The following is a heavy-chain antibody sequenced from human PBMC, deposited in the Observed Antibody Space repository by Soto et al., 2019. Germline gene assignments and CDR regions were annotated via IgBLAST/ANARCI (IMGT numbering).Heavy chain of an antibody. CDR1: GGSISSSSYY. Sequence: PSETLSLTCTVSGGSISSSSYYWGWIRQPPGKGLEWIGSIYYSGSTYYNPSLKSRVTMSVDTSKNQFSLKLSSVTAADTAVYYCARLGPVPNYYDSHWYRGQGTLVTVSS. CDR2: IYYSGST. V-gene: IGHV4-39*01. D-gene: IGHD3-22*01. J-gene: IGHJ4*02. CDR3: ARLGPVPNYYDSHWY.